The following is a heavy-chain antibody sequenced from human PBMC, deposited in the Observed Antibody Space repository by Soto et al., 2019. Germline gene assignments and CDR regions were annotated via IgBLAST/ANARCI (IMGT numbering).Heavy chain of an antibody. CDR3: ARVSSGWYKNYYYGMDV. CDR2: ISSSSSTI. CDR1: GFTFSSYS. J-gene: IGHJ6*02. D-gene: IGHD6-19*01. Sequence: PGGSLRLSCAASGFTFSSYSMNWVRQAPGKGLEWVSYISSSSSTIYYADSVKGRFTISRDNAKNSLYLQMNSLRDEDTAVYYCARVSSGWYKNYYYGMDVWGQGTTVTVSS. V-gene: IGHV3-48*02.